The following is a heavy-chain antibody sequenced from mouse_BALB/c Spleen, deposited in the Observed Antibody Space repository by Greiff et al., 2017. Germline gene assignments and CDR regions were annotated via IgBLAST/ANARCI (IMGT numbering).Heavy chain of an antibody. CDR3: ARMGGNSYYYAMDY. CDR2: IWSGGST. D-gene: IGHD2-1*01. Sequence: QVQLQQSGPGLVQPSQSLSITCTVSGFSLTSYGVHWVRQSPGKGLEWLGVIWSGGSTDYNAAFISRLSISKANSKSQVFFKMNSLQANDTAIYYCARMGGNSYYYAMDYWGQGTSVTVSS. J-gene: IGHJ4*01. V-gene: IGHV2-2*02. CDR1: GFSLTSYG.